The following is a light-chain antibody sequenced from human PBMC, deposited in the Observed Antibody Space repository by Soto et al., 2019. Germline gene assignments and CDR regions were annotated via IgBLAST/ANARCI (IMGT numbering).Light chain of an antibody. V-gene: IGLV2-14*01. CDR2: GVS. J-gene: IGLJ3*02. CDR3: SSSTSSNTLG. Sequence: SVLTQPASVSASPGQSITISCTGGKNDIGSSDYVSWYQQHPGKAPKLIIYGVSNRPSGTSDRFSGSKSGNTASLTISGLQADDEADYYCSSSTSSNTLGFGGGTKVTV. CDR1: KNDIGSSDY.